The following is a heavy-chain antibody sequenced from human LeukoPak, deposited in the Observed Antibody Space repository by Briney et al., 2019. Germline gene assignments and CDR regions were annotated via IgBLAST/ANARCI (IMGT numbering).Heavy chain of an antibody. D-gene: IGHD3-3*01. CDR2: ISGSGGST. V-gene: IGHV3-23*01. J-gene: IGHJ4*02. Sequence: GGSLRLSCAASGFTFSSYAMSWVRQAPGKGLEWVSAISGSGGSTYYADSVKGRFTISRDNSKNTLYLQMDSLRAEDTAVYYCAKSLGGGVVTNWGQGTLVTVSS. CDR1: GFTFSSYA. CDR3: AKSLGGGVVTN.